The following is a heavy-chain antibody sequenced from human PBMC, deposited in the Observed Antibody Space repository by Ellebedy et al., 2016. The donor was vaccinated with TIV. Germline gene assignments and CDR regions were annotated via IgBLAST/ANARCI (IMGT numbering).Heavy chain of an antibody. D-gene: IGHD1-26*01. V-gene: IGHV3-23*01. J-gene: IGHJ4*02. CDR1: GFTFSSYA. CDR2: IIGSGDST. Sequence: PGGSLRLSCAASGFTFSSYAMGWVRQAPGKGPEWVSAIIGSGDSTYYADSVKGRFTISRDNSRNTLYLQIDSLRAADTAIYYCAKDVSDGFSAMGALEYWGQGTLVIVSS. CDR3: AKDVSDGFSAMGALEY.